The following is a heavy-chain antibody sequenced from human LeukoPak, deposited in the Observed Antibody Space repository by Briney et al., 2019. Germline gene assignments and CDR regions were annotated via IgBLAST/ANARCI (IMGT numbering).Heavy chain of an antibody. V-gene: IGHV4-34*01. J-gene: IGHJ6*03. Sequence: SETLSLTCAVYGESISGYYWSWIRQTPGKGLEWIGEIKHSGSTSYNPSLKSRVTISVDTSKNQFSLRLSSVTAADTAVYYCARRSYRLEGVYYFYYMDVWGKGATVTVSS. CDR1: GESISGYY. CDR3: ARRSYRLEGVYYFYYMDV. CDR2: IKHSGST. D-gene: IGHD1-26*01.